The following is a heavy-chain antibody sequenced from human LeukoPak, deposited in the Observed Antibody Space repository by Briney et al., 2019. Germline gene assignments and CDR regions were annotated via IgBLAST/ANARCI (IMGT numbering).Heavy chain of an antibody. CDR2: ISDYNGNT. Sequence: ASVTVSCKASGYSFTNYGINWVRQAPGQGLEWLGWISDYNGNTNYAQKLQGRVTMTTDTSTSTAYMELRSLRSDDTAVYYCARSLSASLWFGDEASSDSWGQRTLVTVSS. D-gene: IGHD3-10*01. CDR3: ARSLSASLWFGDEASSDS. V-gene: IGHV1-18*01. CDR1: GYSFTNYG. J-gene: IGHJ4*02.